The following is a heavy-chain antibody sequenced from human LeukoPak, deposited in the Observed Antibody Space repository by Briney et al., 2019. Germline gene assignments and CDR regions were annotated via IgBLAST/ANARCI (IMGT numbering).Heavy chain of an antibody. CDR1: GFTFSSYT. J-gene: IGHJ3*02. V-gene: IGHV3-48*01. D-gene: IGHD5-12*01. CDR3: ARDSPQALAILHAFDI. CDR2: ISSSSSTT. Sequence: PGGSLRLSCAASGFTFSSYTMNWVRQAPGKGLGWVSKISSSSSTTYYADSVKGRFTISRDNAKNSLYLQKNSLRAEDTAVYYCARDSPQALAILHAFDIWGHGTMVTVSS.